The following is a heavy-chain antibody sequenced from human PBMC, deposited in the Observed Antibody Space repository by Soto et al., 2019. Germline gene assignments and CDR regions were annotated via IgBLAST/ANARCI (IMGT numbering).Heavy chain of an antibody. D-gene: IGHD5-18*01. CDR1: GGSISSGDYY. V-gene: IGHV4-30-4*01. CDR3: ASRGGYSCGNHFCYYGMDV. CDR2: IYYSGST. Sequence: QVQLQESGPGLVEPSQTLSLTCTVSGGSISSGDYYWSWIRQPPGKGLEWIGYIYYSGSTYYNPSLKSRGIISVDMSKNQFSLKRTSVTAADTAVYYCASRGGYSCGNHFCYYGMDVWGQGTTVTVSS. J-gene: IGHJ6*02.